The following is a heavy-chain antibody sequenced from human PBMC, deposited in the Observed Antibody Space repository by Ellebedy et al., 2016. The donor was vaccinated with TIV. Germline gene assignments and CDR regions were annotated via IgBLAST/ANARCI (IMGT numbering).Heavy chain of an antibody. CDR1: GFTFSDYD. Sequence: PGGSLRLSCEASGFTFSDYDMHWVRQLPGKGLEWVSTIGTGGGSYYAGSVKGRFTISRENGKNSLNLQMDSLRADDTAVYYCGRGWFGNDYYYGMDVWGQGTTVTVSS. J-gene: IGHJ6*02. CDR3: GRGWFGNDYYYGMDV. D-gene: IGHD3-10*01. CDR2: IGTGGGS. V-gene: IGHV3-13*01.